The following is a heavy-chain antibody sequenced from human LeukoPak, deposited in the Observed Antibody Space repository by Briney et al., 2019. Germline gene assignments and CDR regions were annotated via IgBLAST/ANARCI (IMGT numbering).Heavy chain of an antibody. Sequence: GGSLRLSCLASGFTFSSYAMSWVRQAPGKGLEWVSAISGSGGSTYYADSVKGRFTISRDNSKNTLYLQMNSLRAEDTAVYYCAKDWSIVVVPAALDYWGQGTLVTVSS. CDR3: AKDWSIVVVPAALDY. J-gene: IGHJ4*02. CDR1: GFTFSSYA. V-gene: IGHV3-23*01. D-gene: IGHD2-2*01. CDR2: ISGSGGST.